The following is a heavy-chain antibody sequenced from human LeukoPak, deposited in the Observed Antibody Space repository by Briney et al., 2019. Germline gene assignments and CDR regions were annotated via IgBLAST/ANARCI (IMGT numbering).Heavy chain of an antibody. CDR1: GYSISSGYY. CDR3: ARQLYCSSTSCYPTPFYYYYYMDV. V-gene: IGHV4-38-2*02. Sequence: SETLSLTCTVSGYSISSGYYWGWVRQPPGKGLEWIGSIYHSGSTYYNPSLKSRVTISVDTSKNQFSLKLSSVTAADTAVYYCARQLYCSSTSCYPTPFYYYYYMDVWGKGTTVTVSS. CDR2: IYHSGST. J-gene: IGHJ6*03. D-gene: IGHD2-2*01.